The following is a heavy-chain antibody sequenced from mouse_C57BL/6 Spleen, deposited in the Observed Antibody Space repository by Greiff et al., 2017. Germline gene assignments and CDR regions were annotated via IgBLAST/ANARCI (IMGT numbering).Heavy chain of an antibody. Sequence: EVQLQQSGAELVRPGASVKLSCTASGFNIKDDYMHWVKQRPEQGLEWIGWIDPENGDTEYASKFQGKATITADTSSNTAYLQLSSLTSEDTAVYYWTPDSSGYPAWFAYWGQGTLVTVSA. D-gene: IGHD3-2*02. J-gene: IGHJ3*01. CDR2: IDPENGDT. CDR3: TPDSSGYPAWFAY. V-gene: IGHV14-4*01. CDR1: GFNIKDDY.